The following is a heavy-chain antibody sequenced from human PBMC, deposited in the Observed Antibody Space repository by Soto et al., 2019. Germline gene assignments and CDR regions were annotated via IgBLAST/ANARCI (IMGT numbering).Heavy chain of an antibody. V-gene: IGHV3-9*01. Sequence: SLRLSCAASGFTFDDYAMHWVRQVPGKGLEWISGINWNGGSIDYADSVKRGFTISRDNAKHSLSLQMNSPRAEDTAVYYCWGAGTGGWGQGTMVTVSS. J-gene: IGHJ4*03. D-gene: IGHD7-27*01. CDR3: WGAGTGG. CDR2: INWNGGSI. CDR1: GFTFDDYA.